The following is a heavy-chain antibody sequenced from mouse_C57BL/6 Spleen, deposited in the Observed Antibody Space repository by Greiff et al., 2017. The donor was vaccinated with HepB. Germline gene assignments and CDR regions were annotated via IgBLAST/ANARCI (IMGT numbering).Heavy chain of an antibody. J-gene: IGHJ3*01. V-gene: IGHV1-26*01. D-gene: IGHD2-2*01. CDR1: GYTFTDYY. Sequence: EVQLQQSGPELVKPGASVKISCKASGYTFTDYYMNWVKQSHGKSLEWIGDINPNNGGTSYNQKFKGKATLTVDKSSSTAYMELRSLTSEDSAVYYCARWYGYDGAWFAYWGQGTLVTVSA. CDR2: INPNNGGT. CDR3: ARWYGYDGAWFAY.